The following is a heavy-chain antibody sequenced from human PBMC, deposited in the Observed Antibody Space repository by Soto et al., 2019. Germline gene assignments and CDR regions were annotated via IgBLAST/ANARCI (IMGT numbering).Heavy chain of an antibody. J-gene: IGHJ6*02. V-gene: IGHV1-69*01. CDR3: ARCYSSPTSPYYYYYGMDV. CDR2: IIPIFGTA. CDR1: GGTFSSYA. D-gene: IGHD6-13*01. Sequence: QVQLVQSGAEVKKPGSSVKVSCKASGGTFSSYAISWVRQAPGQGLEWMGGIIPIFGTANYAQKFQGRVTITAHESTSTAYMELSSLRSEDTAVYYGARCYSSPTSPYYYYYGMDVWGHGTTVTVSS.